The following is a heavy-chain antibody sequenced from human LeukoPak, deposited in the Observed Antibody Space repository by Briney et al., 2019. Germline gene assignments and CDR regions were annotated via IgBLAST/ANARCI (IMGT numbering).Heavy chain of an antibody. CDR2: INHSGST. CDR3: ARASDYHHAFDI. D-gene: IGHD4-11*01. V-gene: IGHV4-34*01. J-gene: IGHJ3*02. CDR1: GGSFSGYY. Sequence: SETLSLTCAVYGGSFSGYYWSWIRQPLGKGLEWIGEINHSGSTNYNPSLKSRVTISVDTSKNQFSLKLSSVTAADTAVYYCARASDYHHAFDIWGQGTMVTVSS.